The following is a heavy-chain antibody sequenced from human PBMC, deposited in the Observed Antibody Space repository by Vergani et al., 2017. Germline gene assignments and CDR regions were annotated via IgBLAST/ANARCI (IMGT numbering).Heavy chain of an antibody. D-gene: IGHD7-27*01. CDR3: AREFAPTADTGSDF. CDR2: ISTSSSTI. V-gene: IGHV3-48*01. J-gene: IGHJ4*02. Sequence: EVRLVESGGGLVQPGGSLRLSCAASGFTFSTYSLNWVRQALGKGLDWVSYISTSSSTIYYADSVKGRFTISRDNAKNSLFLQMNSLRAEDTAVYYCAREFAPTADTGSDFWGPGTLVTVSS. CDR1: GFTFSTYS.